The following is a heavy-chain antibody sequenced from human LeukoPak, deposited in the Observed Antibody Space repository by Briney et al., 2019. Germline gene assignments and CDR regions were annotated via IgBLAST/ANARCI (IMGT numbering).Heavy chain of an antibody. V-gene: IGHV1-18*01. CDR3: ARPNSSGWYSGFDY. Sequence: ASVKVSCKASGYTFRNYGISWVRQAPGQGLEWMGWISGYTGNTNFAQSLQARVTMTTDTSTSTAHMELRSLRSDDTAVYYCARPNSSGWYSGFDYWGQGTLVTVSS. CDR1: GYTFRNYG. D-gene: IGHD6-19*01. J-gene: IGHJ4*02. CDR2: ISGYTGNT.